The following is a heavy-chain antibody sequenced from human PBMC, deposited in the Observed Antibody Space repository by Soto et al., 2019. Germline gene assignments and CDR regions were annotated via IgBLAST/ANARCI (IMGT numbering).Heavy chain of an antibody. D-gene: IGHD4-17*01. V-gene: IGHV1-18*01. CDR3: AKIPMTTVTTGELQHDY. CDR2: ISAYNGNT. J-gene: IGHJ4*02. CDR1: GYTFTSYG. Sequence: QVQLVQSGAEVKKPGASVKVSCKASGYTFTSYGISWVRQAPGQGLEWMGWISAYNGNTNYAQKLQGRVTMTTDTSTSTAYMELRSLRSDDTAVYYCAKIPMTTVTTGELQHDYWDQGTLVTVSS.